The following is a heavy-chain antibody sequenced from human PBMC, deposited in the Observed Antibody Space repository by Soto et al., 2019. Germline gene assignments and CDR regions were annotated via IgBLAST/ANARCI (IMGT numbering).Heavy chain of an antibody. J-gene: IGHJ6*02. V-gene: IGHV3-11*04. D-gene: IGHD5-18*01. Sequence: GGSLRLSCAASGFTFRDYYMGWIRQAPGKGLEWVSYISSSGSTIYYADSVKGRFTISRDNAKNSLYLQMNSLRAEDTAVYYCARAGYSYGLYYGMDVWGQGTTVTVSS. CDR1: GFTFRDYY. CDR3: ARAGYSYGLYYGMDV. CDR2: ISSSGSTI.